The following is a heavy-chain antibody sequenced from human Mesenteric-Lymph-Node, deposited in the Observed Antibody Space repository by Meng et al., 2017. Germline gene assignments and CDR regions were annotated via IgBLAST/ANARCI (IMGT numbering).Heavy chain of an antibody. CDR1: GYTFTSYY. CDR2: INPSGGST. D-gene: IGHD3-10*01. Sequence: ASVKVSCKASGYTFTSYYMHWVRQAPGQGLEWMGIINPSGGSTSYAQKFQGRVTMTRDTSTSTAYMELSSLRSEDTAVYYCARDRLITMVRGVNPVNWFDPWGQGTLVTVSS. CDR3: ARDRLITMVRGVNPVNWFDP. J-gene: IGHJ5*02. V-gene: IGHV1-46*01.